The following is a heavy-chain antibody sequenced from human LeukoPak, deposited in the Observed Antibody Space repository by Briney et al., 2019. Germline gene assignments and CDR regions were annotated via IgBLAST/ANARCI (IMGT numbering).Heavy chain of an antibody. CDR3: AGGWTTTIPSFFDY. CDR1: GGSFSGYY. Sequence: SETLSLTCAVYGGSFSGYYWSWIRQPPGKGLEWIGEINHSGSTNYNPSLESRVTISVDTSKNQFSLKLSSVTAADTAVYYCAGGWTTTIPSFFDYWGQGTLVTVSS. V-gene: IGHV4-34*01. CDR2: INHSGST. J-gene: IGHJ4*02. D-gene: IGHD4-17*01.